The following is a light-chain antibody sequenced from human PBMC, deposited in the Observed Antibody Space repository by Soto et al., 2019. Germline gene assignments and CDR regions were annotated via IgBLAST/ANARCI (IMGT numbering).Light chain of an antibody. Sequence: EIVLTQSPGTLSLSPGERATLSCRASQSVSSSYLAWYQQKPGQAPGLRIYGASSRATGIPDRFSGSGSGTDFTLTISRLEPEDFAVYYCQQYGSSPYTFGQGTKLEIK. V-gene: IGKV3-20*01. CDR3: QQYGSSPYT. CDR2: GAS. J-gene: IGKJ2*01. CDR1: QSVSSSY.